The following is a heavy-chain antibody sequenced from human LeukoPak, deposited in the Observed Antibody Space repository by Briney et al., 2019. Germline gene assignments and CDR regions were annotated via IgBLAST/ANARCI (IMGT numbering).Heavy chain of an antibody. CDR1: GGSISSYY. Sequence: SETLSLTCTVSGGSISSYYWSWIRQPAGKGLEWIGRIYTSGSTNYNPSLKSRVTMSVDTSKNQFSLKLSSVTAADTAVYYCARAHGYYDFWSGYYAYYFDYWGQGTLVTVSS. D-gene: IGHD3-3*01. CDR3: ARAHGYYDFWSGYYAYYFDY. J-gene: IGHJ4*02. V-gene: IGHV4-4*07. CDR2: IYTSGST.